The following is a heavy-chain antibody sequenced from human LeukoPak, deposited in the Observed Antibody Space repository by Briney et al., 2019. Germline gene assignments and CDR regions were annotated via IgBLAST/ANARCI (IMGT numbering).Heavy chain of an antibody. CDR2: MYEDGSVT. CDR3: ARDPAWGAIDY. D-gene: IGHD7-27*01. Sequence: GGSLRLSCAVSGFSIRSSWMSWVRQTPGKGLEWVADMYEDGSVTWYADSVKGRFTVSRDNAKNSVDLQMSSMRVEDTAVYYCARDPAWGAIDYWGQGTLVTVSS. CDR1: GFSIRSSW. J-gene: IGHJ4*02. V-gene: IGHV3-7*01.